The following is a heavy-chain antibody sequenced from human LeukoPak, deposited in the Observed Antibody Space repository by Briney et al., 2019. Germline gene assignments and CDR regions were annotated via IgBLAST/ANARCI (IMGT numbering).Heavy chain of an antibody. CDR3: ARDFSGSGSYDY. J-gene: IGHJ4*02. CDR2: ITTNGGRT. CDR1: GFTFSSYA. V-gene: IGHV3-64*01. D-gene: IGHD3-10*01. Sequence: GGSLRLSCAASGFTFSSYAMHWVRQAPGKGLEYVSSITTNGGRTYYANSVKCRFTISRDNSKSTLYLQMGSLRAEDMAVYYCARDFSGSGSYDYWGQGTLVTVSS.